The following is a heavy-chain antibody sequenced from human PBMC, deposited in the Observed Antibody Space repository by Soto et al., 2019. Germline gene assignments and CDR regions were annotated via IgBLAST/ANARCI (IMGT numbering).Heavy chain of an antibody. D-gene: IGHD3-3*01. Sequence: GVLRLSCAASGFTFSSYSMNWVRQAPGKGLEWVSYISSSSSTIYYADSVKGRFTISRDNAKNSLYLQMNSLRDEDTAVYYCARDPQYYDFWSGYTYYFDYWGQGTLVTVSS. CDR1: GFTFSSYS. CDR3: ARDPQYYDFWSGYTYYFDY. CDR2: ISSSSSTI. V-gene: IGHV3-48*02. J-gene: IGHJ4*02.